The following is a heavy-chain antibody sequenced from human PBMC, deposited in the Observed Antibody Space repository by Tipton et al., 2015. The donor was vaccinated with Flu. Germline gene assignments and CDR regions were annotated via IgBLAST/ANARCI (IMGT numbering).Heavy chain of an antibody. Sequence: TLSLTCTVSGGSITNYYWSWIRQPPGKGLEFIGYIYYTGSASYNPSLYSRVTMSVDTSKNQFSLKVTSVTAADTAVYYCARAGTTWGRMDVWGQGTTVTVSS. V-gene: IGHV4-59*12. CDR3: ARAGTTWGRMDV. CDR1: GGSITNYY. CDR2: IYYTGSA. D-gene: IGHD3-16*01. J-gene: IGHJ6*02.